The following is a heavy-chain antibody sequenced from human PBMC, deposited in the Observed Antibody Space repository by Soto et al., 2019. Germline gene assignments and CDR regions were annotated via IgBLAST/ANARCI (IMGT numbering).Heavy chain of an antibody. CDR2: MNPNSGNT. V-gene: IGHV1-8*01. D-gene: IGHD2-15*01. J-gene: IGHJ6*02. Sequence: QVQLVQSGAEVKKPGASVKVSCKASGYTFTSYDINWVRQATGQGLEWMGWMNPNSGNTGYAQKFQGRVPMTRNTSISTAYMELSSRRSEDTAVYYCARGLCSGGSCSTQHYYYGMDVWGQGTTVTVSS. CDR3: ARGLCSGGSCSTQHYYYGMDV. CDR1: GYTFTSYD.